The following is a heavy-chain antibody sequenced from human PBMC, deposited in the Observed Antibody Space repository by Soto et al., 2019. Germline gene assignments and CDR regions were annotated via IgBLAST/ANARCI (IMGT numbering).Heavy chain of an antibody. CDR2: IYHSGST. V-gene: IGHV4-4*02. J-gene: IGHJ4*02. D-gene: IGHD2-8*01. CDR3: ARSYCTNGVCYRPLDY. Sequence: PSETLSLTCAISGGSISSSNWWSWVRQPPGKGLEWIGEIYHSGSTNYNPSLKSRVTISVDKSKNQFSLKLSSVTAADTAVYYCARSYCTNGVCYRPLDYWGQGTLVTVSS. CDR1: GGSISSSNW.